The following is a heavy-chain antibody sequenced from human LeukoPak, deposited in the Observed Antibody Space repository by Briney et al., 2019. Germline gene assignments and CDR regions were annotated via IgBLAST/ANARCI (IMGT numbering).Heavy chain of an antibody. CDR1: GFTFSRYW. J-gene: IGHJ4*02. CDR2: SNTDGSST. V-gene: IGHV3-74*01. CDR3: ARGYSDYYYFDS. Sequence: GGSLRLSCAASGFTFSRYWMHWVRQAPGKGVGWVSRSNTDGSSTNYADSVKGRFTISRDNAKSTLYLQMNSLRAEDTAVYYCARGYSDYYYFDSWGQGTLVTVSS. D-gene: IGHD4-11*01.